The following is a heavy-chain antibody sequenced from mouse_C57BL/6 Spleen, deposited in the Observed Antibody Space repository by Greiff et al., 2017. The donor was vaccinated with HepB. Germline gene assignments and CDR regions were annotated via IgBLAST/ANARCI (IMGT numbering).Heavy chain of an antibody. Sequence: EVQGVESGGGLVKPGGSLKLSCAASGFTFSDYGMHWVRQAPEKGLEWVAYISSGSSTIYYADTVKGRFTISRDNAKNTLFLQMTSLRSEDTAMYYCARPYDSNYCYAMDYWGQGTSVTVSS. V-gene: IGHV5-17*01. CDR2: ISSGSSTI. J-gene: IGHJ4*01. CDR3: ARPYDSNYCYAMDY. CDR1: GFTFSDYG. D-gene: IGHD2-5*01.